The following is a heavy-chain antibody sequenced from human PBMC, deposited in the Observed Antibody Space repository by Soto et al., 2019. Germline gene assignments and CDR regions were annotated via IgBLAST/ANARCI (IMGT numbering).Heavy chain of an antibody. V-gene: IGHV4-59*01. CDR3: ARVQSTSWGYYYAVDV. D-gene: IGHD2-2*01. J-gene: IGHJ6*01. CDR2: ISYSGST. Sequence: QVQLQESGPGLVKPSETLSLTCRISGGSISSYYWNWIRQAPGKGLEWIGFISYSGSTNYNPALTSRVTISVATSKAQISLRLNSVTAAATAVYYCARVQSTSWGYYYAVDVWGQGTTVTVSS. CDR1: GGSISSYY.